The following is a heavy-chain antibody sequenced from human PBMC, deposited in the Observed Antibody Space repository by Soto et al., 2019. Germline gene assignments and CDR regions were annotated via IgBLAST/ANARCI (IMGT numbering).Heavy chain of an antibody. V-gene: IGHV2-5*02. J-gene: IGHJ4*02. D-gene: IGHD3-3*01. CDR3: AHRVLRTVFGLVTTTAIYFDF. CDR2: IYWDDDK. CDR1: GFSLTTSGVG. Sequence: QITLNESGPTVVRPTETLTLTCRFSGFSLTTSGVGVGWIRQSPGKAPEWLAPIYWDDDKRYSASLKGRLTITKDPSKNQVVLTVSDLDPTDTATYYCAHRVLRTVFGLVTTTAIYFDFWGQGTPVAVSS.